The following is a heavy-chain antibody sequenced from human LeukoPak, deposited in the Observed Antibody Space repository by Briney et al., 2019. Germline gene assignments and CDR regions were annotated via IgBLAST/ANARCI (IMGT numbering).Heavy chain of an antibody. J-gene: IGHJ4*02. CDR2: IISGSGDST. CDR3: AKDPREYQLLSSYYFDY. D-gene: IGHD2-2*01. V-gene: IGHV3-23*01. Sequence: PGGSLRLSCAASGFTFTNYGMNWVRQALGKGLEWVSAIISGSGDSTYYADSVKGRFTISRDNSKNTLYLQMNSLRAEDTAVYYCAKDPREYQLLSSYYFDYWGQGTLVTVSS. CDR1: GFTFTNYG.